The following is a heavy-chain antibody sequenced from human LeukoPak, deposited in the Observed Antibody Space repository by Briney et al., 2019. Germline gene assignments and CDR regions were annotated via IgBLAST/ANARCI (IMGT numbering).Heavy chain of an antibody. CDR2: IYYSGTT. CDR1: GGSISSHY. V-gene: IGHV4-59*11. Sequence: SETLSLTCTVSGGSISSHYWNWIRQPPGKGLEWIGYIYYSGTTNYNPSLKSRVTISVDTSKNQFSLKLSSETAADTAVYYCAREDRGYYDSSGYYVEYFQHWGQGTLVTVSS. D-gene: IGHD3-22*01. CDR3: AREDRGYYDSSGYYVEYFQH. J-gene: IGHJ1*01.